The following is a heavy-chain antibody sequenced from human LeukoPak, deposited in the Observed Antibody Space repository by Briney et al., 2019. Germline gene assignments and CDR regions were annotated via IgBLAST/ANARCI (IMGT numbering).Heavy chain of an antibody. CDR3: VFNPYGDYSFSFDY. D-gene: IGHD4-17*01. CDR2: ISYDGSNK. J-gene: IGHJ4*02. CDR1: GFTFSSYA. Sequence: GGSLRLSCAASGFTFSSYAMHWVRQAPGKGLEWVAVISYDGSNKYYADSVKGRFTISRDNSKNTLYLQMNSLRAEDTAVYYCVFNPYGDYSFSFDYWGQGTLVTVSS. V-gene: IGHV3-30*04.